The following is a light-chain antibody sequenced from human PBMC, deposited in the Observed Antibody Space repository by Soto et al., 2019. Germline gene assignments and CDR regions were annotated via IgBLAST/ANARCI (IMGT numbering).Light chain of an antibody. CDR3: QHYNNWTLS. Sequence: EIVMTQSPATLSVSPGERATLSCRASPSVSSTLAWYQQKPGQAPRLRIYGASTRATGIPARFSGSGSGTEFTLTISSLQSEDFAVYYCQHYNNWTLSFGQGTKLEIK. CDR2: GAS. V-gene: IGKV3-15*01. CDR1: PSVSST. J-gene: IGKJ2*01.